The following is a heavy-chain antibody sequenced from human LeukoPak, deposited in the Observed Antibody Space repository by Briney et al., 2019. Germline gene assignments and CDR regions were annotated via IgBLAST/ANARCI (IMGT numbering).Heavy chain of an antibody. D-gene: IGHD3-22*01. Sequence: PGGSLRLSCAPSGFTFSSYSMYWVRQAPGKGLGWVSYIRGSSSTMYYADSVKGRFTISRDNAKNSLYLQMNSRRAEDTAVYYCAKDDYYDTSGYRDWGQGTLVTVSS. CDR2: IRGSSSTM. CDR1: GFTFSSYS. J-gene: IGHJ4*02. CDR3: AKDDYYDTSGYRD. V-gene: IGHV3-48*01.